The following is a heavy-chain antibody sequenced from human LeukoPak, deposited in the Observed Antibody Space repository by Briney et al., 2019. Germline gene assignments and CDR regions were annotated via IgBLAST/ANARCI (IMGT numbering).Heavy chain of an antibody. V-gene: IGHV4-30-2*01. CDR2: IYHSGTT. J-gene: IGHJ4*02. Sequence: SETLSLTCTVSGGSISSGGYYWSWIRQPPGKGLEWIGYIYHSGTTYYNPSLKSRVTISVDKYENQFSLKLRSVTAADTAVYYCARDYCTTTSCSYSDYWGQGTLVTVSS. CDR3: ARDYCTTTSCSYSDY. CDR1: GGSISSGGYY. D-gene: IGHD2-2*01.